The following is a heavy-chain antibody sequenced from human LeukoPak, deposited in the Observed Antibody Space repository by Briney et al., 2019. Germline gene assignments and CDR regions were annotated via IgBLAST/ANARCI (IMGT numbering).Heavy chain of an antibody. CDR1: GFTFNRYA. V-gene: IGHV3-23*01. D-gene: IGHD1-26*01. CDR2: ISGSGGGT. CDR3: AKDLGRYRNNYFDY. Sequence: GRTLSLSRAASGFTFNRYAMSGVPRAPERGLECGATISGSGGGTYYADSVKGRFTISRDDSKNTLYLQINSLRAEDTAVYYCAKDLGRYRNNYFDYWGQGTLVTVSS. J-gene: IGHJ4*02.